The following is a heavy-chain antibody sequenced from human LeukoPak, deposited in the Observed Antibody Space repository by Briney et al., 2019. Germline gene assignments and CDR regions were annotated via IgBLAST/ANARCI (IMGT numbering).Heavy chain of an antibody. Sequence: SETLSLTCAVYGGSFSGYYWSWIRQPPGKGLEWIGEINHSGSTNYNPSLRSRVTISVDTSKNQFSLKLSSVTAADTAVYYCARGRSRTFWSGYYVHYYYMDVWGKGTTVTVSS. D-gene: IGHD3-3*01. CDR2: INHSGST. CDR1: GGSFSGYY. J-gene: IGHJ6*03. CDR3: ARGRSRTFWSGYYVHYYYMDV. V-gene: IGHV4-34*01.